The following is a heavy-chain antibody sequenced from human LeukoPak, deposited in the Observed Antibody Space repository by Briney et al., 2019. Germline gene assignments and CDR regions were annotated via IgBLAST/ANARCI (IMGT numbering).Heavy chain of an antibody. V-gene: IGHV1-69*13. CDR1: GGTFSSYA. CDR2: IIPIFGTA. Sequence: SVKVSCKASGGTFSSYAISWVRQAPGQGLEWMGGIIPIFGTANYAQKFQGRVTITADESTSTAYMELSSLRSEDPAVYYCASTPDYGDYWFDPWGQGTLVTVSS. D-gene: IGHD4-17*01. J-gene: IGHJ5*02. CDR3: ASTPDYGDYWFDP.